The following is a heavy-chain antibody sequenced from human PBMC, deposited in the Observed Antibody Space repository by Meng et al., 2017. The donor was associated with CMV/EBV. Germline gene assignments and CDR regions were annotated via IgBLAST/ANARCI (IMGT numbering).Heavy chain of an antibody. CDR2: IYGSGNT. J-gene: IGHJ5*02. D-gene: IGHD2-21*01. CDR1: GFSVSSNY. CDR3: AREIPQAWAS. Sequence: VEFVGCLFQPGGSLRLSFTASGFSVSSNYMSWVRQAPGKGLEWISIIYGSGNTYYGDSVKGRFTISRDNFRNTLYLQMNSLRAEDTAVYYCAREIPQAWASWGQGTLVTVSS. V-gene: IGHV3-66*01.